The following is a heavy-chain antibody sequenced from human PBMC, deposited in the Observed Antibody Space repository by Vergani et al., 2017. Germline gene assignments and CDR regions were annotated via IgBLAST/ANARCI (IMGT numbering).Heavy chain of an antibody. J-gene: IGHJ3*02. CDR3: AKDLGYCSGGSCYDAFDI. D-gene: IGHD2-15*01. CDR2: ISGSGGST. Sequence: EVQLLESGGGLVQPGGSLRLSCAASGFTFSSYAMSWVRQAPGKGLEWVSAISGSGGSTYYADSVKGRFTISRDNSKNTLYLQMNSLRAEDTAVYYCAKDLGYCSGGSCYDAFDIWGQGTMVTVSS. CDR1: GFTFSSYA. V-gene: IGHV3-23*01.